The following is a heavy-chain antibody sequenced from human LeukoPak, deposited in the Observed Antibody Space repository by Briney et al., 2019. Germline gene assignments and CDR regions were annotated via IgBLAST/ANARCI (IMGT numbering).Heavy chain of an antibody. D-gene: IGHD2-21*02. Sequence: GGSLRLSCIASGFTFSDYAMSWVRQAPGKGLEWVSGISGSGGSIRYADSVKGRSIISRDNSKDTLFLRMHSLRPGDTAVYYCVREDTPATANYWGQGTLVTISS. CDR2: ISGSGGSI. CDR3: VREDTPATANY. J-gene: IGHJ4*02. CDR1: GFTFSDYA. V-gene: IGHV3-23*01.